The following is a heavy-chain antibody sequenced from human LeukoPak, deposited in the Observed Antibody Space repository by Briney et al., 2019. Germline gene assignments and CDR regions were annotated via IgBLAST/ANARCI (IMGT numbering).Heavy chain of an antibody. CDR2: ISSSGGRT. CDR1: GFTFSNYA. D-gene: IGHD6-13*01. CDR3: AKVLSQGYPNSWTNWFDS. V-gene: IGHV3-23*01. J-gene: IGHJ5*01. Sequence: PGGSLRLSCAAYGFTFSNYAMNWVRQAPGKGPEWVSAISSSGGRTFYAASVEGRFTVSRDNSKSTLHLQMSSLRAEDTAVYSCAKVLSQGYPNSWTNWFDSWGQGALVTVSS.